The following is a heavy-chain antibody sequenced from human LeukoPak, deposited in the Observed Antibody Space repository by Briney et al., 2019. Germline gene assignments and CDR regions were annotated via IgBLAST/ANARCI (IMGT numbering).Heavy chain of an antibody. J-gene: IGHJ4*02. V-gene: IGHV4-59*01. D-gene: IGHD6-19*01. CDR1: GGSISSYY. Sequence: SETLSLTCTVSGGSISSYYWSWIRQPPGKGLEWIGYIYYSGSTNYNPSLKSRVTISVDTSKNQYSLKLSSVTAADTAVYYCARAVAGTFYWGQGTLVTVSS. CDR2: IYYSGST. CDR3: ARAVAGTFY.